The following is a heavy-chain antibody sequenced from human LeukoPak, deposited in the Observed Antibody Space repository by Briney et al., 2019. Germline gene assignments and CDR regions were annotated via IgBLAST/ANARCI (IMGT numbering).Heavy chain of an antibody. Sequence: GESLKISCKGFGYSFSIYWIAWVRQMPGKGLEWMGIIYPGDSDARYSPSFQGQVTITADKSISTAYLQWSSLKASDTAIYYCARRNPMTQDAFDIWGQGTMVTVSS. CDR1: GYSFSIYW. CDR2: IYPGDSDA. V-gene: IGHV5-51*01. D-gene: IGHD2-21*02. J-gene: IGHJ3*02. CDR3: ARRNPMTQDAFDI.